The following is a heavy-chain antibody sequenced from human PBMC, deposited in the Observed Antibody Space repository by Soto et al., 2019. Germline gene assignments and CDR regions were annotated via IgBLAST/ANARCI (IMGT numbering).Heavy chain of an antibody. D-gene: IGHD7-27*01. V-gene: IGHV3-7*03. J-gene: IGHJ3*02. CDR1: GFIFTNYW. CDR2: INHDGSET. CDR3: ARSLLGPMAFDM. Sequence: EVQLVESGGDLVQPGGSLRLSCAASGFIFTNYWMTWVRQAPGKGLEWVANINHDGSETYYLDSVKGRFAISRDNAKNSLFLQMNILRDEDTAIYYCARSLLGPMAFDMWGHGTLVAVSS.